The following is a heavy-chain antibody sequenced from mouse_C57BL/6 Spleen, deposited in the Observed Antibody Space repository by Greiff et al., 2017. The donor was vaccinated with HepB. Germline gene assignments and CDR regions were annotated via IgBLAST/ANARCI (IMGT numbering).Heavy chain of an antibody. CDR1: GYTFTSYT. D-gene: IGHD2-3*01. J-gene: IGHJ1*03. CDR3: ARYSDGYWYFDV. V-gene: IGHV1-4*01. Sequence: VQLQQSGAELARPGASVKMSCKASGYTFTSYTMHWVKQRPGQGLEWIGYINPSSGYTKYNQKFKDKATLTADKSSSTAYMQLSSLTSEDSAVYYCARYSDGYWYFDVWGTGTTVTVSS. CDR2: INPSSGYT.